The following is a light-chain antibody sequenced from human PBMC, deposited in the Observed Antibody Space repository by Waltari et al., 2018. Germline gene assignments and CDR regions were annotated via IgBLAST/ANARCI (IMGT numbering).Light chain of an antibody. CDR2: GAS. V-gene: IGKV3-15*01. CDR1: KCVRSN. Sequence: EIVMTQTPATLSVSPGDRATLSCRARKCVRSNLAWYQQKPGQAPRLPINGASTRATGIRARCSGSGSSTDFTRTISSLQSEDFAVYYCQQYNNWPPVFTFGPGTKVDIK. J-gene: IGKJ3*01. CDR3: QQYNNWPPVFT.